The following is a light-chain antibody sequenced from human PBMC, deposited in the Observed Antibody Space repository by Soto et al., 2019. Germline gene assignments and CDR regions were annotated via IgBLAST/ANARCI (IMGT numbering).Light chain of an antibody. CDR2: QDS. J-gene: IGLJ2*01. CDR1: KLGDKY. Sequence: SYELTQPPSVSVSPGQTASITCSGDKLGDKYACWYQQKPGQSPVLVIYQDSKRPSGSPERFSGSNSGNTATLTISGTQAMDEADYYCHAGDSSVVFGGGTKLTVL. CDR3: HAGDSSVV. V-gene: IGLV3-1*01.